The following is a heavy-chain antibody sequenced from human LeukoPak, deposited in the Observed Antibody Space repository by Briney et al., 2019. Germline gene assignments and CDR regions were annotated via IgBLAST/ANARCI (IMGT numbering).Heavy chain of an antibody. CDR1: GGSFSGYY. Sequence: SETLSLTCAVYGGSFSGYYWSWIRQPPGKGLEWIGEINHSGSTNYNPSLKSRVTISVDTSKNQFSLKLSSATAADTAVYYCARGGRFWAAPINWFDPWGQGTLVTVSS. CDR2: INHSGST. V-gene: IGHV4-34*01. CDR3: ARGGRFWAAPINWFDP. D-gene: IGHD3-16*01. J-gene: IGHJ5*02.